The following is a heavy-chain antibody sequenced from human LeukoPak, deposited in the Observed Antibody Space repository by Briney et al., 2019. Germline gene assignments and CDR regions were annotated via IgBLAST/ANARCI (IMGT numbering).Heavy chain of an antibody. CDR2: IYHSGST. Sequence: PSETLSLTCTVSGGSISSGGYYWSWIRQPPGKGLEWIGYIYHSGSTYYNPSLKSRVTISVDRSKNQFSLKLSSVTAADTAVYYCARGYQLLYYFDYWGQGTLVAVSS. CDR3: ARGYQLLYYFDY. J-gene: IGHJ4*02. CDR1: GGSISSGGYY. D-gene: IGHD2-2*01. V-gene: IGHV4-30-2*01.